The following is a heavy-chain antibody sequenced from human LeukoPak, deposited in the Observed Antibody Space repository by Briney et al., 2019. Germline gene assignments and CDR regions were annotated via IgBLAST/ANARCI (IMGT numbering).Heavy chain of an antibody. CDR1: GGSISSSSYY. V-gene: IGHV4-39*01. Sequence: SETLSLTCTVSGGSISSSSYYGCWIRQPPGKALEWLGSIYHSWRTLYNLSLKRRVTISVDTSKNQFSLKLSSVTAADTAVYYCARHPYYDSSGYSPYYYYYYMDVWGKGTTVTISS. CDR2: IYHSWRT. D-gene: IGHD3-22*01. CDR3: ARHPYYDSSGYSPYYYYYYMDV. J-gene: IGHJ6*03.